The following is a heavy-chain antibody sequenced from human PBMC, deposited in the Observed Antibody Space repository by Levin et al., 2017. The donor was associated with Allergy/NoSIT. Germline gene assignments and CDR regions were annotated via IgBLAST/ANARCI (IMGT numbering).Heavy chain of an antibody. J-gene: IGHJ3*02. Sequence: GGSLRLSCAASGFTVSSNYMSWVRQAPGKGLEWVSVIYSGGSTYYADSVKGRFTISRDNSKNTLYLQMNSLRAEDTAVYYCARDGTASGGSWNAFDIWGQGTMVTVSS. CDR2: IYSGGST. V-gene: IGHV3-53*01. CDR1: GFTVSSNY. D-gene: IGHD2-15*01. CDR3: ARDGTASGGSWNAFDI.